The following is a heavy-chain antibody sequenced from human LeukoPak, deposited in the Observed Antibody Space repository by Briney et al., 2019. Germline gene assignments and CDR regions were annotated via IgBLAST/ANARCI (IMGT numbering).Heavy chain of an antibody. CDR3: GREGSAGDSEPTGAFDI. CDR2: INHSGST. CDR1: VGSFSDHY. D-gene: IGHD4-17*01. J-gene: IGHJ3*02. V-gene: IGHV4-34*01. Sequence: SETLSLTCAVYVGSFSDHYWNWIRQPPGKGPEWIGEINHSGSTKYNPSLKSRVTISVDTSKNQFSLKVTSVTAADTAVYYCGREGSAGDSEPTGAFDIWGQGTMVTVPS.